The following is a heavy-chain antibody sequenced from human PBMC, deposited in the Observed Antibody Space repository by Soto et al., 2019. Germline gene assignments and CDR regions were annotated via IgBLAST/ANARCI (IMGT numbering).Heavy chain of an antibody. CDR3: ASDHGDREWELVMVH. D-gene: IGHD1-26*01. J-gene: IGHJ4*02. V-gene: IGHV3-30*04. CDR2: ISSDGANK. CDR1: GFTFSSYA. Sequence: QVPLVESGGGVVQPGRSLRLSCAASGFTFSSYAMHWVRQAPGKGLAWLTIISSDGANKYYDAAVRGRFTVSRDNSKNTLYLQMNSLSPEDTALYYCASDHGDREWELVMVHWGQGTLVTVSS.